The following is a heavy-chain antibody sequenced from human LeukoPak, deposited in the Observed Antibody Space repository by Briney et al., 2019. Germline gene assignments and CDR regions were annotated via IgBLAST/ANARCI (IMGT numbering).Heavy chain of an antibody. CDR3: ASVVVTAIDAFDI. V-gene: IGHV1-2*02. J-gene: IGHJ3*02. CDR2: INPNSGGT. D-gene: IGHD2-21*02. Sequence: ASVKVSCKASGYTFTRYYMHWVRQAPGQGLEWMGWINPNSGGTNYAQKFQGRVTMTRDTSISTAYMELSRLRSDDTAVYYCASVVVTAIDAFDIWGQGTMVTVSS. CDR1: GYTFTRYY.